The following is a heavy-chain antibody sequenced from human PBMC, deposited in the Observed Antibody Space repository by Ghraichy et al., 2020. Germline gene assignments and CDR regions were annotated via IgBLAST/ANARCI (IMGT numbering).Heavy chain of an antibody. CDR3: AKNLEGWELPNYYFDY. CDR2: ISGSGGST. CDR1: GFTFSSYA. Sequence: WGSLRLSCAASGFTFSSYAMSWVRQAPGKGLDCVSAISGSGGSTYYADSVKGRFTISRDNSKNTLYLQMNSLRAEDTAVYYCAKNLEGWELPNYYFDYWGQGTLVTVSS. V-gene: IGHV3-23*01. J-gene: IGHJ4*02. D-gene: IGHD1-26*01.